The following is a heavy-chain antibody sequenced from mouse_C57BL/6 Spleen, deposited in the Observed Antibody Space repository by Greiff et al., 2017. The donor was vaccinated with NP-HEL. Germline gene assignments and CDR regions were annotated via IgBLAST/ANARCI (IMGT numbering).Heavy chain of an antibody. D-gene: IGHD1-1*01. V-gene: IGHV1-15*01. CDR2: IDPETGGT. J-gene: IGHJ2*01. CDR1: GYTFTDYE. Sequence: QVQLQQSGAELVRPGASVTLSCKASGYTFTDYEMHWVKQTPVHGLEWIGAIDPETGGTAYNQKFKGKAILTADKSSSTAYMELRSLTSEDSAVYYCTDYGGYFDYWGQGTTLTVSS. CDR3: TDYGGYFDY.